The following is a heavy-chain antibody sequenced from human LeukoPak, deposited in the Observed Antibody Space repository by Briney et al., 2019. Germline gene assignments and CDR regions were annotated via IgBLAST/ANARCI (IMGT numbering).Heavy chain of an antibody. V-gene: IGHV4-34*01. CDR3: ARGLGASGWYSLDS. Sequence: SETLSLTCAVYGGSFSGYYWSWIRQPPGKGLEWIGEINHSGSTNYNPSLWSRVSISVDTSKNDFSLKLTSVTAADTAVYYCARGLGASGWYSLDSWGQGTQVAVS. CDR1: GGSFSGYY. D-gene: IGHD6-19*01. CDR2: INHSGST. J-gene: IGHJ4*02.